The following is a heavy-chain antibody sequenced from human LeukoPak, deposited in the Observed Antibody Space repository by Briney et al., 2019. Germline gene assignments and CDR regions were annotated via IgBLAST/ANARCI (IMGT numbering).Heavy chain of an antibody. D-gene: IGHD1-14*01. J-gene: IGHJ4*02. V-gene: IGHV3-66*01. CDR1: GFTVSSNY. CDR3: ASDKEAVNRAFDY. Sequence: GRSLRLSCAASGFTVSSNYMSWVRQAPGKGLEWVSVIYSGGSTYYADSVKGRFTISRDNSKNTLYLQMNSLRAEDTAVYYCASDKEAVNRAFDYWGQGTLVTVSS. CDR2: IYSGGST.